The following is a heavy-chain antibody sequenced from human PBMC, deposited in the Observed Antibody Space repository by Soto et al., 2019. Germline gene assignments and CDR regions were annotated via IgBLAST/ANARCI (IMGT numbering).Heavy chain of an antibody. CDR3: ARSGDHDYYYAMGD. V-gene: IGHV3-33*01. D-gene: IGHD2-21*02. Sequence: QVQLVESGGGVVQPGRSLRLSCAASGFAFSNYGMHWVRQAPGKGLEGVAVIWYDGSNKYYADSVKGRFTIARDNSKNTLYVQMNSLRAEDTAVYYCARSGDHDYYYAMGDWGQGTTVTVSS. CDR1: GFAFSNYG. CDR2: IWYDGSNK. J-gene: IGHJ6*01.